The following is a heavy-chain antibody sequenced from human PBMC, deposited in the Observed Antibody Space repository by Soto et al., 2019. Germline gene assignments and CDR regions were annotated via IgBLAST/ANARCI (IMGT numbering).Heavy chain of an antibody. CDR2: IYPGDSDT. D-gene: IGHD4-17*01. V-gene: IGHV5-51*01. Sequence: EVQLVQSGAEVKKPGESLKISCKGSGYSFTSYWIGWVRQMPGKGLEWMGIIYPGDSDTRYSPSFQGQVTISADKSISTAYLQWSSLKASDTAMYYCATNRLPQGRGLNFDYWGQGTLVTVSS. CDR1: GYSFTSYW. J-gene: IGHJ4*02. CDR3: ATNRLPQGRGLNFDY.